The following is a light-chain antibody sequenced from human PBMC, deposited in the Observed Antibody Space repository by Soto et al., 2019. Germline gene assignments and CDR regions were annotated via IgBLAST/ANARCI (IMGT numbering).Light chain of an antibody. J-gene: IGKJ1*01. CDR1: QSLIFIDGDTY. CDR2: KVS. CDR3: MQGAHWPPT. V-gene: IGKV2-30*01. Sequence: DVVMTQSPLSLPVTLGQPASISCRSTQSLIFIDGDTYLNWFQQRPGQSPRRLIYKVSNRDSGVPDRFRGSGSGTDFTLQISRVEAEDVRIYYCMQGAHWPPTFGQGTKVEI.